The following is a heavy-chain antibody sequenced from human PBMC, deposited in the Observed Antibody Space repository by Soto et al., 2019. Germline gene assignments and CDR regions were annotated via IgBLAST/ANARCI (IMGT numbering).Heavy chain of an antibody. V-gene: IGHV1-69*08. Sequence: QVQLVQSGAEVKKPGSSVKVSCKASGGTFSSYTISWVRQAPGQGLEWMGRIIPILGIANYAQKFQGRVTITADKSTSTAYMELSSLRSEDTAVYYCGRDPPPYYDILPGFMGSGDWCDPWGQGTLVTVSS. CDR2: IIPILGIA. CDR3: GRDPPPYYDILPGFMGSGDWCDP. CDR1: GGTFSSYT. D-gene: IGHD3-9*01. J-gene: IGHJ5*02.